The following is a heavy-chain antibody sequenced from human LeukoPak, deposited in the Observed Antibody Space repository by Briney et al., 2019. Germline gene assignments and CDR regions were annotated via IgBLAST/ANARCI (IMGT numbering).Heavy chain of an antibody. CDR1: GFTFSSYA. V-gene: IGHV3-23*01. J-gene: IGHJ4*02. CDR2: ISGSGGST. CDR3: AKDPMIYGSGSPTYDY. Sequence: PGGSLRLSCAASGFTFSSYAMSWVRQAPGKGLEWVSAISGSGGSTYYADSVKGRFTISRDNSKNTLYLQMNSLRAEDTAAYYCAKDPMIYGSGSPTYDYWGQGTLVTVSS. D-gene: IGHD3-10*01.